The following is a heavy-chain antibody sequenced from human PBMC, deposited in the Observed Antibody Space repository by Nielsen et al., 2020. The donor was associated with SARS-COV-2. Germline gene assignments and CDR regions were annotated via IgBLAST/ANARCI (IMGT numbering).Heavy chain of an antibody. CDR2: INHSGDT. CDR3: ARGRNENDYMDV. J-gene: IGHJ6*03. Sequence: SETLSLTCVVYGGSLRGFQWKWIRQPPGKGLEWIAQINHSGDTKHNPSLKSRVTISVDTSKNQFSLKLSSVTAADTAAYYCARGRNENDYMDVWGSVTTVTMSS. D-gene: IGHD1-14*01. CDR1: GGSLRGFQ. V-gene: IGHV4-34*01.